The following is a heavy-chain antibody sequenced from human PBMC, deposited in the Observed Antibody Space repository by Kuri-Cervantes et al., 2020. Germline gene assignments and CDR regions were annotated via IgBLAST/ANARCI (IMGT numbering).Heavy chain of an antibody. Sequence: GESLKISCAASGFAFSSYEMNWVRQAPGKGLEWVSAVSVNGDTTYYADSVKGRFTISRDNSKNTLYLQMNSLRAEDTAVYYCAKNIEYGPDYWGQGTLVTVSS. CDR3: AKNIEYGPDY. CDR1: GFAFSSYE. V-gene: IGHV3-23*01. J-gene: IGHJ4*02. D-gene: IGHD2/OR15-2a*01. CDR2: VSVNGDTT.